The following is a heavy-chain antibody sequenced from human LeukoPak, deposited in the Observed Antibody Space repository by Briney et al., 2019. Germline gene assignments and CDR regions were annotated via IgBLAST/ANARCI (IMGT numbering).Heavy chain of an antibody. V-gene: IGHV3-11*04. CDR2: IIKTGTSV. CDR3: ARASGDTVDTTTMGSY. Sequence: PGGSLRLSCITSGLNFSVYYMTWIRQAPGNGLGAPGNGLEWLSHIIKTGTSVYYADSVRGRFNISRDNAKNTLYLHMNNLRAEDTAVYYCARASGDTVDTTTMGSYWGQGTLVTVSS. CDR1: GLNFSVYY. D-gene: IGHD5-18*01. J-gene: IGHJ4*02.